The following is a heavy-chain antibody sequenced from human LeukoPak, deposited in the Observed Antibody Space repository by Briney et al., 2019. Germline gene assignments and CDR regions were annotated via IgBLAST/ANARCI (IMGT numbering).Heavy chain of an antibody. J-gene: IGHJ4*02. CDR3: ASMGFGYSGYPLGY. CDR2: IYSGGST. Sequence: PGGSLRLSCAASGFTVSSNYMSWVRQAPGKGLEWVSVIYSGGSTYYADSVKGRFTISRDNSKNTLYLQMNSLRAEDTAVYYCASMGFGYSGYPLGYWGQGTLVTVSS. V-gene: IGHV3-66*01. D-gene: IGHD5-12*01. CDR1: GFTVSSNY.